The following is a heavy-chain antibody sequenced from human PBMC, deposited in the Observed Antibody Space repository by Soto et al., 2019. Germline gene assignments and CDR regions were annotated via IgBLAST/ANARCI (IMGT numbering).Heavy chain of an antibody. CDR1: GFTFSRYA. V-gene: IGHV3-23*01. CDR2: TSSRGDRT. Sequence: PGGSLRLSCAGSGFTFSRYAMNWVRQAPGKGLEWVSITSSRGDRTPYAESVKGRFTISRDDSKNTLFLHMNSLGAEDTAVYYCAKETGYSYGFQPNALDVWGQGTTVTVSS. J-gene: IGHJ6*02. CDR3: AKETGYSYGFQPNALDV. D-gene: IGHD5-18*01.